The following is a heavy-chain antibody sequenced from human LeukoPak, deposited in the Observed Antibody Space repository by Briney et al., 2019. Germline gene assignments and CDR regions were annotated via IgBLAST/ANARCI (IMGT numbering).Heavy chain of an antibody. CDR2: IYTDAST. Sequence: PGGSLRLSCAASGFTVSRKYMSWVRQAPGKGLEWVAVIYTDASTYYADSVKGRFTISRDNSKNTVYLQMNSLRAEDTAVYYCIRDYGDYWGQGTLVIVSS. V-gene: IGHV3-53*01. CDR3: IRDYGDY. J-gene: IGHJ4*02. CDR1: GFTVSRKY. D-gene: IGHD4/OR15-4a*01.